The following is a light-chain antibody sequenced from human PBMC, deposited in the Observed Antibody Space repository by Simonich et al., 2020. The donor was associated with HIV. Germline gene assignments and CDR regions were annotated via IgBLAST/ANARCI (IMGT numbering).Light chain of an antibody. CDR1: ISDVGSYNF. CDR2: EGS. CDR3: CSYAGITTFNYV. J-gene: IGLJ1*01. V-gene: IGLV2-23*03. Sequence: QSALTQPASVSGSPGQSITISCTGTISDVGSYNFVSWYQQHPGKAPKLMIYEGSKRPSGVSSRFSGSKSGNTASLTISGLQAEDEADYYCCSYAGITTFNYVFGTGTKVTVL.